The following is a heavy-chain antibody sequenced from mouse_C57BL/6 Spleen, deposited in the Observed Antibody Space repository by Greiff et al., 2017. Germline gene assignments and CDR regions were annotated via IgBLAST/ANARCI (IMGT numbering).Heavy chain of an antibody. J-gene: IGHJ1*03. V-gene: IGHV5-17*01. CDR2: ISSGSSTI. D-gene: IGHD4-1*01. CDR1: GFTFSDYG. CDR3: ARETGHWYFDV. Sequence: EVMLVESGGGLVKPGGSLKLSCAASGFTFSDYGMHWVRQAPEKGLEWVAYISSGSSTIYYADTVKGRFTISRDNAKNTLFLQMTSLRSEDTAMYYCARETGHWYFDVWGTGTTVTVSS.